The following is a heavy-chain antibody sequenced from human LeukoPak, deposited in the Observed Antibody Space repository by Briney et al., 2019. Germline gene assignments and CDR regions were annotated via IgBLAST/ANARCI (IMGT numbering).Heavy chain of an antibody. CDR1: GFTFRSYW. CDR3: AKYLSRAFDS. CDR2: INQEASRT. Sequence: GGTLRLSCAASGFTFRSYWMSWVRQAPGKGLEWLGHINQEASRTDHADSVKGRFTISRDNSRNLLYLHMSSLRAEDTAVYYCAKYLSRAFDSWGQGILVSVSS. V-gene: IGHV3-7*01. J-gene: IGHJ4*02. D-gene: IGHD2/OR15-2a*01.